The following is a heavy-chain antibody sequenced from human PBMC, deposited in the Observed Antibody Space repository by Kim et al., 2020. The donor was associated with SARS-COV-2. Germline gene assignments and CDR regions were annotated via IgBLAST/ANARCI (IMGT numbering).Heavy chain of an antibody. CDR1: GFTFSDYY. D-gene: IGHD3-22*01. CDR2: ISSSGSTI. V-gene: IGHV3-11*01. Sequence: GGSLRLSCAASGFTFSDYYMSWIRQAPGKGLEWVSYISSSGSTIYYADSVKGRFTISRDNAKNSLYLQMNSLRAEDTAVYYCARDYYDSSGYCRVDYWGQGTLVTVSS. CDR3: ARDYYDSSGYCRVDY. J-gene: IGHJ4*02.